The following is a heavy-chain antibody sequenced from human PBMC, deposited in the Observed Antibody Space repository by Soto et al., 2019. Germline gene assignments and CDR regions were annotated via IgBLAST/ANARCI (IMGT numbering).Heavy chain of an antibody. V-gene: IGHV1-69*13. D-gene: IGHD2-8*01. CDR2: IIPIFGTA. J-gene: IGHJ5*02. CDR3: ARSYCTNGVCYSGWFDP. CDR1: GGTFSSYA. Sequence: SVKVSCKASGGTFSSYAISWVRQAPGQGLEWMGGIIPIFGTANYAQKFQGRVTITADESTSTAYMELSSLRSEDTAVYYCARSYCTNGVCYSGWFDPWGQGTLVTVS.